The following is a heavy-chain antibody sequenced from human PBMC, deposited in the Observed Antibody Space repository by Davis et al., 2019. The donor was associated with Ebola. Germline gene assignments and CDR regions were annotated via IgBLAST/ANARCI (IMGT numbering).Heavy chain of an antibody. D-gene: IGHD2-2*02. J-gene: IGHJ4*02. CDR1: GFTFGDYA. Sequence: GGSLRLSCAASGFTFGDYAMHWVRQAPGKGLEWVSGISWNSDSIVYADSVKGRFTISRDNAKNSLYLQMNSLRGEDTALYYCAKGRTIPLALDFWGQGTLVTVSS. V-gene: IGHV3-9*01. CDR3: AKGRTIPLALDF. CDR2: ISWNSDSI.